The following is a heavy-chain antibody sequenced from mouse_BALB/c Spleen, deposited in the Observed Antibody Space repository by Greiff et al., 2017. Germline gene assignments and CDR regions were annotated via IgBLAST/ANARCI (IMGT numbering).Heavy chain of an antibody. V-gene: IGHV1S81*02. CDR3: TRGSYDYDPDY. CDR2: INPSNGGT. D-gene: IGHD2-4*01. J-gene: IGHJ2*01. CDR1: GYTFTSYY. Sequence: QVQLQQPGAELVKPGASVKLSCKASGYTFTSYYMYWVKQRPGQGLEWIGGINPSNGGTNFNEKFKSKATLTVDKSSSTAYMQLSSLTSEDSAVYYCTRGSYDYDPDYWGQGTTRTVSS.